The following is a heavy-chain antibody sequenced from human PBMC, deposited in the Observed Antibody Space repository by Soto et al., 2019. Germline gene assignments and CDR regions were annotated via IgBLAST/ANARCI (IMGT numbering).Heavy chain of an antibody. CDR2: MYNTGST. Sequence: PSETLSLTCTVSGCSISRYYWSWIRQPPGKGLEWIGYMYNTGSTVYNPSFKSRVTISVDTSKNQFSLKLNSVTAADTAVYYCASLSPNYYDSSGYYPTDYWGQGTLVTVSS. CDR1: GCSISRYY. V-gene: IGHV4-59*01. J-gene: IGHJ4*02. CDR3: ASLSPNYYDSSGYYPTDY. D-gene: IGHD3-22*01.